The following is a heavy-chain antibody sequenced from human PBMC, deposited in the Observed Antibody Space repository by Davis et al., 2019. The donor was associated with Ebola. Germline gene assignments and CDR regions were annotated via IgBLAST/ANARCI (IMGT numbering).Heavy chain of an antibody. CDR3: ARDSGYSYGLDY. V-gene: IGHV4-39*02. CDR2: FSYGDNTH. CDR1: GASISSRSYY. D-gene: IGHD5-18*01. Sequence: MPSETLSLTCTVSGASISSRSYYWGWIRQPPGKGLEWVGSFSYGDNTHYYNPSLRSRVTISVDTSRNQFSLKLSSATAADTAVYYCARDSGYSYGLDYWGQGTLVTVSS. J-gene: IGHJ4*02.